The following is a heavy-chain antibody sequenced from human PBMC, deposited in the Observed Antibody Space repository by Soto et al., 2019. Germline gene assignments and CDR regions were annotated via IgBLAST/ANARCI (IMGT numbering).Heavy chain of an antibody. V-gene: IGHV3-48*01. CDR1: GFTFSSYS. CDR2: ISSSSSTI. Sequence: EVQLVESGGGLVQPGGSLRLSCAASGFTFSSYSMNWVRQAPGKGLEWVSYISSSSSTIYYADSVKGRFTISRDNAKNSLYLQMNSLRAEDTAVYYCATLGYCSSTSCYSRFFNIWGQGTMVTVSS. CDR3: ATLGYCSSTSCYSRFFNI. D-gene: IGHD2-2*01. J-gene: IGHJ3*02.